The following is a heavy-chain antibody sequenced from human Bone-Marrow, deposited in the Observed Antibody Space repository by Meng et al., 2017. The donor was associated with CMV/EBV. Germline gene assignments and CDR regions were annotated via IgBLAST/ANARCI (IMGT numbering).Heavy chain of an antibody. CDR3: AKGIVVVPAARYFDY. CDR2: ISGGGVTT. D-gene: IGHD2-2*01. CDR1: GFIFSSYD. J-gene: IGHJ4*02. Sequence: GGSLRLSCAGSGFIFSSYDMSWVRQAPGKGLEWVSTISGGGVTTSYGDSVKGRFTISRDNSKNTLYLQMNSLRAEDTAIYSCAKGIVVVPAARYFDYWGQGTLVTVSS. V-gene: IGHV3-23*01.